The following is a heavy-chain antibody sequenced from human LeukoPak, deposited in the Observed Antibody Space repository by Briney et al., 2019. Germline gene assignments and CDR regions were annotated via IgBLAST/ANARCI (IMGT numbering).Heavy chain of an antibody. CDR2: ISWNSGSI. D-gene: IGHD2-2*01. CDR1: GFTFDDYA. V-gene: IGHV3-9*01. J-gene: IGHJ4*02. Sequence: PGGSLRLSCAASGFTFDDYAMHWVRQAPGKGLEWGSGISWNSGSIGYADSVKGRFTVSRDNAKNSLYLQMNSLRAEDTALYYCAKSSGGYCSSTSCYVGGSFDYWGQGTLVTVSS. CDR3: AKSSGGYCSSTSCYVGGSFDY.